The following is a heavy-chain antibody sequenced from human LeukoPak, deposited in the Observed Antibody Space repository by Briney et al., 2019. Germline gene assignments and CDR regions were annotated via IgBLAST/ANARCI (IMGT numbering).Heavy chain of an antibody. CDR1: GITVSDNY. CDR3: ARVHFPYGDFDY. D-gene: IGHD4-17*01. J-gene: IGHJ4*02. V-gene: IGHV3-53*01. CDR2: LYPAVDT. Sequence: GGSLRVSCAASGITVSDNYMSWVRQTPGKGLEWVSTLYPAVDTYFADSVRGRFTISRDISKNTVYLQMGSLRAEDTAVYFCARVHFPYGDFDYWGQGALVTVSS.